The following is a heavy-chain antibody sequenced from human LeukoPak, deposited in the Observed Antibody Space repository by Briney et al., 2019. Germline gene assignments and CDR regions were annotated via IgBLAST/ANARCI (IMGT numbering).Heavy chain of an antibody. D-gene: IGHD4-17*01. CDR2: ISDNGRNK. J-gene: IGHJ4*01. CDR1: GFSFISYG. V-gene: IGHV3-30*18. Sequence: GGSLRLSCAASGFSFISYGMHWVRQAPGKGLEWVGVISDNGRNKKYADSVKGRFTISRDNSKDTLYLQMSSLRDEDTAVYYCAKRPSNYGDYVTYFDSSGARTLVTASP. CDR3: AKRPSNYGDYVTYFDS.